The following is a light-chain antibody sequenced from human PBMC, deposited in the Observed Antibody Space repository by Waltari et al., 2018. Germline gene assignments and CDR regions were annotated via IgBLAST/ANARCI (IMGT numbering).Light chain of an antibody. J-gene: IGKJ1*01. CDR2: LAS. CDR3: QHHSTWPPT. CDR1: QSVRSY. Sequence: EIVLTQSPATLSLSPGERATLSCRTSQSVRSYLAWYQQKPGQAPRLLISLASTRATGIPARFSGSGSGTQFSLTISSLQHEDFAIYYCQHHSTWPPTFGPGTRV. V-gene: IGKV3-11*01.